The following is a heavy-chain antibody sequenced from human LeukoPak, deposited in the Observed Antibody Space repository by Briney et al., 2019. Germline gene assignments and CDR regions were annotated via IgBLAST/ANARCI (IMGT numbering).Heavy chain of an antibody. J-gene: IGHJ4*02. Sequence: GGSLRLSCAASGFIFSTYSMHWVRQAPGKGLEWVAIISHDGDNNYYADSVKGRFTISRDNSKNTLYLQMNSLRAEDSAVYYCAREYTSGYYRTFDYWGQGTVVTVSS. CDR1: GFIFSTYS. CDR3: AREYTSGYYRTFDY. CDR2: ISHDGDNN. D-gene: IGHD3-22*01. V-gene: IGHV3-30-3*01.